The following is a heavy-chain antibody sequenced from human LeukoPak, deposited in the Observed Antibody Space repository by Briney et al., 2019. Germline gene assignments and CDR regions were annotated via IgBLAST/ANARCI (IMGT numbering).Heavy chain of an antibody. V-gene: IGHV3-11*04. D-gene: IGHD4-17*01. J-gene: IGHJ4*02. CDR1: GFTFSDYY. Sequence: GGSLRLSCAASGFTFSDYYMSWIRQAPGKGLEWVSYISSSGRTIYYADSVKGRFTISRDNAKNSLYLQMNSLGAEDTAVYYCASDLDYGDSENYWGQGTLVTVSS. CDR3: ASDLDYGDSENY. CDR2: ISSSGRTI.